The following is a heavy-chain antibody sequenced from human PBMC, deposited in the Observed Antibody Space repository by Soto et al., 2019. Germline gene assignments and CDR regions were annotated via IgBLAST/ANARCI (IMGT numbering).Heavy chain of an antibody. CDR3: AREGGESSDGLYYFDS. V-gene: IGHV4-30-4*01. J-gene: IGHJ4*02. Sequence: QVQLQESGPGLVKPSQTLSLTCTVSGDSTSSDNYWSWIRQPPGKGLEWIGHIYYSGNTDYNPSLKSRLAISIDTSKNQFSLKLSSVTAADTADYFCAREGGESSDGLYYFDSWGQGSLVTVSS. D-gene: IGHD3-16*01. CDR1: GDSTSSDNY. CDR2: IYYSGNT.